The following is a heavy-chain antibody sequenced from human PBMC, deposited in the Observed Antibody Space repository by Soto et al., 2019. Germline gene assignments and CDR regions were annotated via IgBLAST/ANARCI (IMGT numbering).Heavy chain of an antibody. V-gene: IGHV1-69*13. J-gene: IGHJ6*02. CDR2: IIPIFGTA. Sequence: SVKVSCKASGGTFSSYAISWVRQAPGQGLEWMGGIIPIFGTANYAQKFQGRVTITADESTSTAYMELSSLRSEGTAVYYCATHSIASSSPRYYYYYYGMDVWGQGTTVTVS. CDR3: ATHSIASSSPRYYYYYYGMDV. CDR1: GGTFSSYA. D-gene: IGHD6-6*01.